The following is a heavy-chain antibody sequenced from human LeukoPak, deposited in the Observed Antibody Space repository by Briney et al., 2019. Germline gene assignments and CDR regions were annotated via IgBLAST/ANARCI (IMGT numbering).Heavy chain of an antibody. J-gene: IGHJ4*02. V-gene: IGHV3-30-3*01. CDR3: ARVLNYYDSSGYYFSY. Sequence: GRSLRLSCAASGFTFSYYTMHWVRQAPGKGLEWVAVISYDGSNEYYADSVEGRFTISRDNSKNTLYLQMNSLRVEDTAVYYCARVLNYYDSSGYYFSYWGQGTLVTVSS. CDR2: ISYDGSNE. D-gene: IGHD3-22*01. CDR1: GFTFSYYT.